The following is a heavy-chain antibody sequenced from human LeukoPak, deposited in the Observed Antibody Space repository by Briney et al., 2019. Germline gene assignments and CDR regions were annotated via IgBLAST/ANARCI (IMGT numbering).Heavy chain of an antibody. V-gene: IGHV3-33*06. Sequence: GGSLRLSCVASGFSFSTHGMHWVRQAPGKGLEWVAVIWHDGRSIYNEDSVKGRFAISRDTSENTVYLQMNSLRAEDTAVYYCAKGFSTLWVNYFDDWGQGTPVTVSS. D-gene: IGHD2-21*01. CDR3: AKGFSTLWVNYFDD. J-gene: IGHJ4*02. CDR1: GFSFSTHG. CDR2: IWHDGRSI.